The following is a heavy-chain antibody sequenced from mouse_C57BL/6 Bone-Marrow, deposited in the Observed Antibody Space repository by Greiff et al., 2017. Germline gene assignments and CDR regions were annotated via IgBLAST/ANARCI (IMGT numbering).Heavy chain of an antibody. J-gene: IGHJ3*01. CDR2: IDPNSGGT. Sequence: QVQLQQPGAELVKPGASVTLSCKASGYTFTSYRMHWVKQRPGRGLEWIGRIDPNSGGTKYNEKFKSKATLTLDKPSSTAYMQLSSLTAEDSAVYYCARGGIYYYVSRPFAYWGQGTLVTGSA. CDR1: GYTFTSYR. D-gene: IGHD1-1*01. V-gene: IGHV1-72*01. CDR3: ARGGIYYYVSRPFAY.